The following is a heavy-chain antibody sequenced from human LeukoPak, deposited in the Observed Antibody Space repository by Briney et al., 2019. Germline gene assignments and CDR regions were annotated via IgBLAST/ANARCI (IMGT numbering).Heavy chain of an antibody. CDR1: GGSISSGGYS. CDR2: IYHSGST. J-gene: IGHJ4*02. CDR3: TRRRGGTSSRDY. Sequence: PSQTLSLTCAVSGGSISSGGYSWSWIRQPPGKGLEWIGYIYHSGSTYYNPSLKSRVTISLDTSKNQFSLRLSSVTAADTSMYYCTRRRGGTSSRDYWGQGTLVTVSS. V-gene: IGHV4-30-2*03. D-gene: IGHD6-13*01.